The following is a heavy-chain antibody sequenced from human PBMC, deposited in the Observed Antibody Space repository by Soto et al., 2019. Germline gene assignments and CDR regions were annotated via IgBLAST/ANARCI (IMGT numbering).Heavy chain of an antibody. Sequence: QVQLVESGGGVVQPGRSLRLSCAASGFTFSSYAMHWVRQAPGKGLEWVAVISYDGSNKYYADSVKGRFTISRDNSKNTLYLQMNSLRAEDTAVYYCARDPGLERPDYYFDYWGQGTLVTVSS. CDR3: ARDPGLERPDYYFDY. CDR2: ISYDGSNK. D-gene: IGHD1-1*01. V-gene: IGHV3-30-3*01. J-gene: IGHJ4*02. CDR1: GFTFSSYA.